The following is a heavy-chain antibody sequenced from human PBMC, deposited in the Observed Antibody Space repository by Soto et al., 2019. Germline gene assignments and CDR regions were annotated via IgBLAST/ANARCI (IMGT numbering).Heavy chain of an antibody. CDR1: GFSLSTSGVG. CDR2: IYWDDDK. Sequence: QITLKESGPPLVKPTQTLTLTCTFSGFSLSTSGVGVGWIRQPPGKALECLALIYWDDDKRYSPSLKSRLTIXKDTSRNQVVLTRTNMDPVDTATYYCARKSPVAYDFWGQGTLVTVSS. CDR3: ARKSPVAYDF. J-gene: IGHJ4*02. V-gene: IGHV2-5*02. D-gene: IGHD2-15*01.